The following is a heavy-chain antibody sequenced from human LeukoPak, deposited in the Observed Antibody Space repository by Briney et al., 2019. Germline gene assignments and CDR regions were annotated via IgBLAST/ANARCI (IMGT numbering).Heavy chain of an antibody. CDR1: GFTFSSYE. J-gene: IGHJ6*02. CDR3: ARDRLYQLPVYYYGMDV. V-gene: IGHV3-48*03. D-gene: IGHD2-2*01. Sequence: PGGSLRLSCAASGFTFSSYEMNWVRQAPRKGLEWVSYISSSGSTIYYADSVKGRFTISRDNAKNSLYLQMNSLRAEDTAVYYCARDRLYQLPVYYYGMDVWGQGTTVTVSS. CDR2: ISSSGSTI.